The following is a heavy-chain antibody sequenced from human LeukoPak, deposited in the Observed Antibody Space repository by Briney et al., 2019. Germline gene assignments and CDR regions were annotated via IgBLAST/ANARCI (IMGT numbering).Heavy chain of an antibody. V-gene: IGHV3-33*01. CDR2: IWDDGNNK. D-gene: IGHD3-10*01. J-gene: IGHJ5*02. CDR3: ARDSYQDYYGRFDP. Sequence: GGSLRLSCAASGFSFSNHGMHWVRQAPGKRLEWVAVIWDDGNNKRYANSVNGRFSISRDNSENTLYLQMNGLTAEDTAMYYCARDSYQDYYGRFDPWGQGTLVIVSS. CDR1: GFSFSNHG.